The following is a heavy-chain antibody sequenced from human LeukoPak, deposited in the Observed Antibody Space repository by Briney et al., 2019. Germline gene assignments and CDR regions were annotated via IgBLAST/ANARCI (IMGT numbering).Heavy chain of an antibody. CDR1: GYTFTSYG. V-gene: IGHV1-18*01. CDR3: AVLVTRGYYYMDV. J-gene: IGHJ6*03. CDR2: ISAYNGNT. Sequence: ASVKVSCKASGYTFTSYGISWVRQAPGQGLEWMGWISAYNGNTNYAQKLQGRVAMTTDTSTSTAYMELRSLRSDDTAVYYCAVLVTRGYYYMDVWGKGTTITVSS. D-gene: IGHD4-23*01.